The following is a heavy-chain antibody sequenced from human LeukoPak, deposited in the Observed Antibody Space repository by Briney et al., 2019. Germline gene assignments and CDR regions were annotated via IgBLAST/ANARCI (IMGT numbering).Heavy chain of an antibody. J-gene: IGHJ4*02. D-gene: IGHD4-17*01. CDR3: AGLSMVTPFDY. CDR1: GFTFSSYW. Sequence: GGSLRLSCAASGFTFSSYWMHWVRQAPGKGLVWVSRINSDGSSTSYADSVKGRFTISRDNAKNTLFLRMNSLRAEDTAVYYCAGLSMVTPFDYWGQGTLVTVSS. V-gene: IGHV3-74*01. CDR2: INSDGSST.